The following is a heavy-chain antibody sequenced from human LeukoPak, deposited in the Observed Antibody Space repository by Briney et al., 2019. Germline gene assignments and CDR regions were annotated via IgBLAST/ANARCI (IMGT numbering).Heavy chain of an antibody. Sequence: NPSETLSLTCAVYGGSFSDYYWSWIRQPPGKGLEWLGEINHSGSTNYNPSLKSRVSISVDTSKNQFSLKLTSVTAADTAVYYCARMRGGGIGYHYYVDVWGKGTTVIVSS. CDR1: GGSFSDYY. D-gene: IGHD2-15*01. CDR2: INHSGST. V-gene: IGHV4-34*01. J-gene: IGHJ6*03. CDR3: ARMRGGGIGYHYYVDV.